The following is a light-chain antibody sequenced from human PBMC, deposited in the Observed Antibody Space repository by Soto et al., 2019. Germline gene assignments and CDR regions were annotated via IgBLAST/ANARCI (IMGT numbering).Light chain of an antibody. V-gene: IGLV2-11*01. CDR3: CSYAGSYADV. Sequence: QSALTQPRSVSGSPGQSVTISCTGTSSDVDDYNYVSWYQQHPGKAPKLMIYDVSKRPSGVPDRFSGSKSGNTASLTISGLQAEDEADYYCCSYAGSYADVFGTGTKLTVL. J-gene: IGLJ1*01. CDR2: DVS. CDR1: SSDVDDYNY.